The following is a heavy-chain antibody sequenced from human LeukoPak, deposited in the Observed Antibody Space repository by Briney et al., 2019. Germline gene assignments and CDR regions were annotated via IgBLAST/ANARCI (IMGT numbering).Heavy chain of an antibody. CDR1: GGSISSYY. D-gene: IGHD6-19*01. J-gene: IGHJ2*01. CDR3: ARHGWHAWYFDL. Sequence: SETLSLTCTVSGGSISSYYWSWIRQPPGKGLEWIGEINQRRNTNYNPSLKSRVTISIDTSKNQFSLKLSSVSAADTAVYYCARHGWHAWYFDLWGRGTLVTVSS. CDR2: INQRRNT. V-gene: IGHV4-34*01.